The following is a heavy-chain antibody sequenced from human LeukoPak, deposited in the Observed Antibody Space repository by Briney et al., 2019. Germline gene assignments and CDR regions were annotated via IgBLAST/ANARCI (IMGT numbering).Heavy chain of an antibody. V-gene: IGHV1-3*01. J-gene: IGHJ4*02. CDR3: VRGLLWFGELSPPGY. D-gene: IGHD3-10*01. CDR1: GYTFTSYA. Sequence: ASVKVSCTASGYTFTSYAVHWVRQAPGQTLEWMGWIHAGNGNTKYSQNFQGRLTVTRDTSASTAYMELSSLRSEDTAVYYCVRGLLWFGELSPPGYWGQGTLVTVSS. CDR2: IHAGNGNT.